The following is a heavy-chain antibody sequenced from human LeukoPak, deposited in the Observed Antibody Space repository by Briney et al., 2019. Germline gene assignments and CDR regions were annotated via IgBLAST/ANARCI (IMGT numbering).Heavy chain of an antibody. D-gene: IGHD5-18*01. Sequence: TSETLSLTCTVSGGSISSSSYYWGWIRQPPGKGLEWIGSIYYSGSTYYNPSLKSRVTISVDTSKNQFSLKLSSVTAADTAVYYCASPSLGYSRNAFDIWGQGTMVTVSS. CDR2: IYYSGST. V-gene: IGHV4-39*01. CDR3: ASPSLGYSRNAFDI. J-gene: IGHJ3*02. CDR1: GGSISSSSYY.